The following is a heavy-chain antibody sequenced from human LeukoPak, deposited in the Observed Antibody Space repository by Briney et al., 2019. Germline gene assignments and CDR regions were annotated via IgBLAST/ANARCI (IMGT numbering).Heavy chain of an antibody. CDR1: GFTFSSYW. CDR2: IKQGGSEK. J-gene: IGHJ6*02. V-gene: IGHV3-7*01. CDR3: ARNAYYYYYGMDV. Sequence: GGSLRLSCAASGFTFSSYWMSWVRQAPGKGLEWVANIKQGGSEKYYVDSVKGRFTISRDNAKNSLYLQMNNLRAEDTAVYYCARNAYYYYYGMDVWGQGTTVTVSS.